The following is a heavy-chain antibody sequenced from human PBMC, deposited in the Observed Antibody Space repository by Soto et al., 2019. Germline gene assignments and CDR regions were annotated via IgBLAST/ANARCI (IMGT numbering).Heavy chain of an antibody. V-gene: IGHV1-2*02. J-gene: IGHJ6*02. D-gene: IGHD2-2*01. CDR1: GYTFTGYY. CDR3: ARERYQVISDGMDV. CDR2: INPETGGT. Sequence: QVQLVQSGADVKTPGASVRVSCKASGYTFTGYYVHWVREAPGQGLEWMGWINPETGGTSYAQKFQGRVTLSRDTSINTAYLEVSRLRFDDAAVYFCARERYQVISDGMDVWGQGNTVTVSS.